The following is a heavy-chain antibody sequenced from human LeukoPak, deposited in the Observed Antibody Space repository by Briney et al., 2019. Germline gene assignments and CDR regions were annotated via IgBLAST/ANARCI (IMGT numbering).Heavy chain of an antibody. D-gene: IGHD3-22*01. CDR2: ISSSSSYI. CDR1: GFTFSSYS. Sequence: PGGSLRLSCAASGFTFSSYSMNWVRQAPGKGLEWVSSISSSSSYIYYADSVKGRFTISRDNAKNSLYLQMNSLRAEDTAVYYCARDSEYYYDRSGYIVWGQGTLFTVSS. V-gene: IGHV3-21*01. CDR3: ARDSEYYYDRSGYIV. J-gene: IGHJ4*02.